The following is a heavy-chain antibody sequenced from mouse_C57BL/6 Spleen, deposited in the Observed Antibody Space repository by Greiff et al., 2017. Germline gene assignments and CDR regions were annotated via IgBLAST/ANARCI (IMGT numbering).Heavy chain of an antibody. J-gene: IGHJ1*03. CDR2: IYPGDGDT. Sequence: QVQLKQSGAELVKPGASVKISCKASGYAFSSYWMNWVKQRPGKGLEWIGQIYPGDGDTNYNGKFKGKATLTADKSSSTAYMQLSSLTSEDSAVYFCARFLYSNYGYFDVWGTGTTVTVSS. CDR3: ARFLYSNYGYFDV. D-gene: IGHD2-5*01. V-gene: IGHV1-80*01. CDR1: GYAFSSYW.